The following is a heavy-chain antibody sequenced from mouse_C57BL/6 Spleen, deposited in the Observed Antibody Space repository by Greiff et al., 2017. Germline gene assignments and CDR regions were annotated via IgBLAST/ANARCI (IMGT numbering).Heavy chain of an antibody. CDR3: ARHDYYGYYFGG. CDR2: IYPGDGDT. V-gene: IGHV1-82*01. J-gene: IGHJ2*01. CDR1: GYAFSSSW. Sequence: VQLQQSGPELVKPGASVKISCKASGYAFSSSWMNWVKQRPGKGLEWIGRIYPGDGDTNYNGKFKGKATLTADKSSSTAYMQLSSLTSEDSAVYFCARHDYYGYYFGGWGQGTTLTVST. D-gene: IGHD1-1*01.